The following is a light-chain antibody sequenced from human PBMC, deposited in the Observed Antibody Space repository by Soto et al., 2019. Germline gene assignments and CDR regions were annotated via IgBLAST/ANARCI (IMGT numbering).Light chain of an antibody. CDR3: QQYKRYSPYS. V-gene: IGKV1-5*03. CDR1: QDISRS. CDR2: QAP. Sequence: DIQMTQSPSTLSASVGDRVTVTCRASQDISRSLAWYQQKPGQAPKLLMYQAPNLEREAPSRFSGSDSGTEFPLTTSRLQPDDFATYYCQQYKRYSPYSFGQGTKLEI. J-gene: IGKJ2*01.